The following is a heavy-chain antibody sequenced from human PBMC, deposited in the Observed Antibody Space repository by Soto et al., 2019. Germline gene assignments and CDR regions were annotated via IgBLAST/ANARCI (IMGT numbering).Heavy chain of an antibody. CDR2: ISASGGST. D-gene: IGHD5-12*01. Sequence: EVQLLESGGGLVQPGGSLRLSCAASGFTFSNYALSWVRQAPGKGLEWVSIISASGGSTFYADSVKGRCTISRDNSKNTLYPQMNNLRAEDTAVYYCAKHFDSGCPDYWGQGTLVTVSS. V-gene: IGHV3-23*01. CDR1: GFTFSNYA. CDR3: AKHFDSGCPDY. J-gene: IGHJ4*02.